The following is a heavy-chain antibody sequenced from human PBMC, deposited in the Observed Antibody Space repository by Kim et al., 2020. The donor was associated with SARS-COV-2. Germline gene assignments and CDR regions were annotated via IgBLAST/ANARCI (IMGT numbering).Heavy chain of an antibody. CDR1: GFTFSSYG. J-gene: IGHJ6*01. V-gene: IGHV3-33*05. CDR3: ARDLSGSGPFAYYYYGM. D-gene: IGHD3-10*01. Sequence: GGSLRLSCAASGFTFSSYGMHWVRQAPGKGLEWVAVISYDGSNKYYADSVKGRFTISRDNSKNTLYLQMNSLRAEDTAAYYCARDLSGSGPFAYYYYGM. CDR2: ISYDGSNK.